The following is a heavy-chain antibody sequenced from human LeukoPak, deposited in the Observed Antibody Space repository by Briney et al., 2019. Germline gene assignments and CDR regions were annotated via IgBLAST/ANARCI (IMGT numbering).Heavy chain of an antibody. J-gene: IGHJ4*02. V-gene: IGHV3-11*01. CDR1: GFTFGDYY. Sequence: GGSLRLSWAASGFTFGDYYMSWIRRAPGRGLEWVSYISSSGSTIYYADYVKGRFTISRDNAKNSLYLQMNSLRAEDTAVYYCARDPGGRWLTYWGQGTLVTVSS. CDR3: ARDPGGRWLTY. CDR2: ISSSGSTI. D-gene: IGHD5-24*01.